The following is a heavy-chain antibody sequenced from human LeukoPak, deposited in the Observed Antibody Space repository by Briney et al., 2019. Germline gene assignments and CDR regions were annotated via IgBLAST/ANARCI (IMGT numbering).Heavy chain of an antibody. J-gene: IGHJ4*02. CDR3: ARDSGYSSRQRMPFDY. CDR2: IYYTGST. Sequence: SQTLSLTCTVSGGSISSGAYYWTWIRQHPGKGLEWIGYIYYTGSTNYNPSLKSRVTISVDTSKNQFSLKLSSVTAADTAVYYCARDSGYSSRQRMPFDYWGQGTLVTVSS. D-gene: IGHD6-13*01. V-gene: IGHV4-31*03. CDR1: GGSISSGAYY.